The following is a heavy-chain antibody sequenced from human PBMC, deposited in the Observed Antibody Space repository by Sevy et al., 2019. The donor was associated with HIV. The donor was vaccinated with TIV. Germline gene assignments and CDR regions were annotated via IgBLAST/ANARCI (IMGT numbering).Heavy chain of an antibody. J-gene: IGHJ5*02. D-gene: IGHD3-22*01. V-gene: IGHV3-21*01. Sequence: GGSLRLSCAASGFTFSSYAMSWVRQAPGKGLEWVSSISSSSSYIYYADSVKGRFTISRDNAKNSLYLKMNSLRAEDTAVYYCARAYTHYYDSSGYDWFDPWGQGTLVTVSS. CDR1: GFTFSSYA. CDR3: ARAYTHYYDSSGYDWFDP. CDR2: ISSSSSYI.